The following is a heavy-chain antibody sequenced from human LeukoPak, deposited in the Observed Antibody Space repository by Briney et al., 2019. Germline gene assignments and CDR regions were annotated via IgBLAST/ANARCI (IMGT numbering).Heavy chain of an antibody. CDR2: ISGSGGST. V-gene: IGHV3-23*01. Sequence: PGGSLRLSCAASGFTFSSYAMSWVRQAPGKGLEWVSGISGSGGSTYYADSVKGRFTISRDNSKNTLYLQMNSLRAEDTAVYYCAKDFEGLLHAFDIWGQGTMVTVSS. CDR1: GFTFSSYA. CDR3: AKDFEGLLHAFDI. J-gene: IGHJ3*02. D-gene: IGHD2-15*01.